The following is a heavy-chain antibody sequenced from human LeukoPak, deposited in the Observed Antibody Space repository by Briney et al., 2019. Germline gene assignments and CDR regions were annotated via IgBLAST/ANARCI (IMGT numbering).Heavy chain of an antibody. CDR2: IRSKANSYAT. Sequence: GGSLRLSCAASGFTFSGSAMHWVRQASGKGLEWVGRIRSKANSYATAYAASVKGRFTISRDDSKNTAYLQMNSLKTEDTAVYYCTSSDEGWLQPLDYWGQGTLVTVSS. CDR1: GFTFSGSA. CDR3: TSSDEGWLQPLDY. J-gene: IGHJ4*02. D-gene: IGHD5-24*01. V-gene: IGHV3-73*01.